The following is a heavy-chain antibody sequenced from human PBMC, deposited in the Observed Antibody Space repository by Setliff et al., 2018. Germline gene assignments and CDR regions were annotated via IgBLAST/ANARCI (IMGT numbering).Heavy chain of an antibody. CDR3: AGDKPLQHNYNFWSGYCPY. D-gene: IGHD3-3*01. V-gene: IGHV3-30*01. CDR2: TSYDGINK. CDR1: GFTFSSYP. J-gene: IGHJ4*02. Sequence: GGSLRLSCAASGFTFSSYPMHWVRQAPGKGLEWVAVTSYDGINKYYADSVKGRFTISRDNSKNTLYLQMNSLRPEDTAVYYCAGDKPLQHNYNFWSGYCPYWGQGTLVTVSS.